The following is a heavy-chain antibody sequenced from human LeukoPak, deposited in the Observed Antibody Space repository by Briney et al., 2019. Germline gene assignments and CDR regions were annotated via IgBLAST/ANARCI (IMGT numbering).Heavy chain of an antibody. CDR2: ISGSGGST. CDR1: GFTFSSYA. V-gene: IGHV3-23*01. D-gene: IGHD3-3*01. CDR3: AKVRAPIILRFLEWVIDY. Sequence: SGGSLRLSCAASGFTFSSYAMSWVRQAPGKGLEWVSAISGSGGSTYYADSVKGRFTISRDNSKNTLYLQMNSLRAEDTAVYYCAKVRAPIILRFLEWVIDYRGQGTLVTVSS. J-gene: IGHJ4*02.